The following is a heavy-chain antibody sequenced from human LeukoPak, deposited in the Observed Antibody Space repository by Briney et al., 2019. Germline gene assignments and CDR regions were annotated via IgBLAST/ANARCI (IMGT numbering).Heavy chain of an antibody. CDR2: INPKSGGT. CDR1: GYTFTGYY. D-gene: IGHD5-18*01. V-gene: IGHV1-2*02. Sequence: ASVTVSCMASGYTFTGYYMHWVRQAPGQALDWMGWINPKSGGTNYAEKFQGRGTITRDTSISTAYMELSRLASDDTAVYYCARRGSIGYSCDYWGQGTLVTVSS. J-gene: IGHJ4*02. CDR3: ARRGSIGYSCDY.